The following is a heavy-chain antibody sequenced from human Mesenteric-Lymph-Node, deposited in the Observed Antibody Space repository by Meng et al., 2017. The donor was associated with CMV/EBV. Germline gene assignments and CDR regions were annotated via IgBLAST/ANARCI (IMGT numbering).Heavy chain of an antibody. Sequence: GESLKISCAASGFTFSSYAMHWVRQAPGKGLEWVAVISHDGGNKYYADSVKGRFSISRDNSKNTVYLQMNSLRAEDTAVYYCAKSDNFWSGYSAFDIWGQGTMVTVSS. CDR1: GFTFSSYA. V-gene: IGHV3-30-3*01. CDR3: AKSDNFWSGYSAFDI. D-gene: IGHD3-3*01. CDR2: ISHDGGNK. J-gene: IGHJ3*02.